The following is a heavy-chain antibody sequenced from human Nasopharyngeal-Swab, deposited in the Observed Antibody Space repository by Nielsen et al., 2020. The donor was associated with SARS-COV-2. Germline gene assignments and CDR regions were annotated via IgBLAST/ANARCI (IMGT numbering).Heavy chain of an antibody. J-gene: IGHJ3*02. V-gene: IGHV4-39*01. CDR3: VRRPYSFGYRDTFDI. D-gene: IGHD3-22*01. CDR1: GGSISISSYY. CDR2: IFYSGST. Sequence: SETLSLTCIASGGSISISSYYWGWIRQPPGKGLEWIGNIFYSGSTYYNPFLKSRVTISVDTSKNQFSLKLTSVTAADAAVYYCVRRPYSFGYRDTFDIWGQGTMVTVSS.